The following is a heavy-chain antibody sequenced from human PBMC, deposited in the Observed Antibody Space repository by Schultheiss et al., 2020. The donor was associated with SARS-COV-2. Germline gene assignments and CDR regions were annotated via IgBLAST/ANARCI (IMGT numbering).Heavy chain of an antibody. Sequence: GGSLRLSCQGSGYSFTNYWIGWVRQMPGKGLEWMGIIYPGDSDTKYSPTFQGQVTISADKSINTAYLQWSSLKASDTAMYYCARGSSLPGLRPLATYWGQGTLVTVSS. V-gene: IGHV5-51*01. D-gene: IGHD1-26*01. CDR3: ARGSSLPGLRPLATY. CDR2: IYPGDSDT. J-gene: IGHJ4*02. CDR1: GYSFTNYW.